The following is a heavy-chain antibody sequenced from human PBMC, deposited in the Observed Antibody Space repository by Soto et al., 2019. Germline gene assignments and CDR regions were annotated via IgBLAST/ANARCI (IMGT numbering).Heavy chain of an antibody. V-gene: IGHV3-66*01. CDR2: LYSGGST. Sequence: DVQLVESGGGLVQPGGSLRLSCAASGFTVSSNYMSWIRQAPGKGPEWVSALYSGGSTFYADSVKGRFPISRDTSKNTLYLQMDSLRAADTAVYYCARDRDSSSWFGYWGQGTLVTVSS. J-gene: IGHJ4*02. CDR1: GFTVSSNY. CDR3: ARDRDSSSWFGY. D-gene: IGHD6-13*01.